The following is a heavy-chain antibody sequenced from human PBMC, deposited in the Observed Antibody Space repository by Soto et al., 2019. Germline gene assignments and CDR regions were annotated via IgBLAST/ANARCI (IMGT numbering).Heavy chain of an antibody. V-gene: IGHV3-48*02. CDR3: ARVKGGFDL. Sequence: VGSLRLSCVASGFSFSAYSMNWVRQAPGKGLEWISYISSSSNKVIYANSVKGRFTISRDNAKNSLYLQMNSLRDEDTAIYYCARVKGGFDLWGQGTMVTVSS. J-gene: IGHJ3*01. CDR2: ISSSSNKV. CDR1: GFSFSAYS. D-gene: IGHD3-16*01.